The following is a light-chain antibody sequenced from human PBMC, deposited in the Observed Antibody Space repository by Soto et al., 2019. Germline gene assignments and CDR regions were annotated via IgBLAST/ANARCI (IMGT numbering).Light chain of an antibody. CDR1: SSDIGAYNY. CDR2: DVS. V-gene: IGLV2-14*03. CDR3: SSYTSRNTEV. Sequence: QSALTQPASVSGSPGQSITISCTGTSSDIGAYNYVSWYQHHQGKAPKLIIYDVSTRPSGVSDRFSASKSGNTASLTISELQADEEADYYCSSYTSRNTEVFGTGTKVTVL. J-gene: IGLJ1*01.